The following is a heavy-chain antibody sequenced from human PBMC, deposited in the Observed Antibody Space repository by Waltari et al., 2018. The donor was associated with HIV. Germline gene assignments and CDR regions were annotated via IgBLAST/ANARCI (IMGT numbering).Heavy chain of an antibody. CDR2: ISYRGNT. CDR1: GGSISSTNYY. CDR3: ARRLLVGSTEGAGDY. V-gene: IGHV4-39*01. J-gene: IGHJ4*02. D-gene: IGHD1-26*01. Sequence: QLQLQESGPGLVKPSETLSLTCTVSGGSISSTNYYWGWIRQRPNKGLEWIGSISYRGNTYYSPALKMRVTMAVDTSKNQFCPKVSSVIAADTAVYYCARRLLVGSTEGAGDYWGQGTLVTVSS.